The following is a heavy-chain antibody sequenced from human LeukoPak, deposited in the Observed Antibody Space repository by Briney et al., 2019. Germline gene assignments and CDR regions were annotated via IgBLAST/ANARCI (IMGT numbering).Heavy chain of an antibody. CDR2: IWYDGSNK. CDR1: GFTFSSYG. CDR3: ARGPHGDLEYYFDY. J-gene: IGHJ4*02. V-gene: IGHV3-33*01. Sequence: GGSLRLSCAASGFTFSSYGMHWVRQAPGKGLEWVAVIWYDGSNKYYADSVKGRFTISRDNSKNTLYLQMNSLRAEDTAVYYCARGPHGDLEYYFDYRGQGTLVTVSS. D-gene: IGHD4-17*01.